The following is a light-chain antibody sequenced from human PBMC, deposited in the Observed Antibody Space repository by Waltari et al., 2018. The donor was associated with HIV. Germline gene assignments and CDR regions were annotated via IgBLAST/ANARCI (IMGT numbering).Light chain of an antibody. J-gene: IGLJ3*02. CDR2: SVS. V-gene: IGLV2-14*03. CDR1: ISDIGLYDF. Sequence: QSALAQPASVAGSPGQSITISCTGSISDIGLYDFVSWYQQYPGQAPRLSIFSVSSRPSGSSDRFSGFKSHNTATLPISDLQPEDEADYYCSSLTLTHRVLFGGGTRLTDL. CDR3: SSLTLTHRVL.